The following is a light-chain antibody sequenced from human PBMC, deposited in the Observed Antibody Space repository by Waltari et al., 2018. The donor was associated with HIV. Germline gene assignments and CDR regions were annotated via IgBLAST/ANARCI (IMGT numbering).Light chain of an antibody. CDR2: GAS. V-gene: IGKV1-27*01. CDR3: QNYDSAPVA. Sequence: DIQMSQAPSPLSASVGDRVTITCRASRDISNELAWYQQKSGEVPKLLIYGASTLRSGVSSRFRGSASGTEFTLTINGLQPEDVASYYCQNYDSAPVAFGQGTRLEI. J-gene: IGKJ5*01. CDR1: RDISNE.